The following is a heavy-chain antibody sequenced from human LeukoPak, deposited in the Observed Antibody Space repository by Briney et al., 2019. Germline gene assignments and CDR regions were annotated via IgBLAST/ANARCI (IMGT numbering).Heavy chain of an antibody. CDR2: INAGNGNT. J-gene: IGHJ4*02. CDR3: ARVTGIDSYGYVWYFDY. Sequence: GASVKVSCKASGYTFTSYAMHWVRQAPGQRLEWMGWINAGNGNTKYSQKFQGRVTITRDTSASTAYMELSSLRSEDTAVYYCARVTGIDSYGYVWYFDYWGQGTLVTVSS. V-gene: IGHV1-3*01. D-gene: IGHD5-18*01. CDR1: GYTFTSYA.